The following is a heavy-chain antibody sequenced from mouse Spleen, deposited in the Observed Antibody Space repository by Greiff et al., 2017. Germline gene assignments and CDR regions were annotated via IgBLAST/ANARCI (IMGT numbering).Heavy chain of an antibody. V-gene: IGHV5-6-2*01. CDR2: INSNGGST. D-gene: IGHD3-1*01. J-gene: IGHJ4*01. Sequence: EVKVVESGGGLVKPGGSLKLSCAASGFTFSSYAMSWVRQTPEKRLEWVAAINSNGGSTYYPDTVKDRFTISRDNAKNTLYLQMSSLRSEDTALYYCARLGYYYAMDYWGQGTSVTVSS. CDR1: GFTFSSYA. CDR3: ARLGYYYAMDY.